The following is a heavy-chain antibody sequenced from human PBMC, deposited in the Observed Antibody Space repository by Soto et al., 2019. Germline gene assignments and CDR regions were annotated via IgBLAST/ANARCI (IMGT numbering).Heavy chain of an antibody. CDR1: GDSVKSGTFH. Sequence: QVQLQESGPGLLKPSETLSLTCTVSGDSVKSGTFHWSWIRQPPGKGLEWIGQMHISGNTNPTPSLDSRITISVDTSKNQCSLKLNSVTIAATAGYYCVINIVEAGGDGYWGQGTLVTVSS. CDR2: MHISGNT. V-gene: IGHV4-61*01. CDR3: VINIVEAGGDGY. D-gene: IGHD5-12*01. J-gene: IGHJ4*02.